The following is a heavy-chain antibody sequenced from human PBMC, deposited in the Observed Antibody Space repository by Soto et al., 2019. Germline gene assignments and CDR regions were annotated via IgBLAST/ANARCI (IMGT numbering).Heavy chain of an antibody. CDR2: LSGSGGST. CDR1: GFTFSSYA. J-gene: IGHJ5*02. D-gene: IGHD2-15*01. Sequence: EVQLLESGGGLVQPGGSLRLSCAASGFTFSSYAMSWVRQAPGKGLEWVSALSGSGGSTYYADSVKGRFTISRDNSKNTLHRQRNSLRAEDTAVYYCAKELVVLVAASRFDPGGQGTLVTVSS. CDR3: AKELVVLVAASRFDP. V-gene: IGHV3-23*01.